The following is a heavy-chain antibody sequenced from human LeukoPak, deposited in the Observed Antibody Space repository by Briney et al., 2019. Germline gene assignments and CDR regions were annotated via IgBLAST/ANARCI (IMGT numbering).Heavy chain of an antibody. J-gene: IGHJ4*02. Sequence: GGSLRLSCAASGFTFSSCAMSWVRQPPRTGLEWVSTINIAGDTTYYPTSVTGRFTISRDNSKKTLYLQMNSLRAEDTAVYYRAKDRCELRGYFNYWGQGTLVTVSS. D-gene: IGHD1-26*01. CDR2: INIAGDTT. CDR3: AKDRCELRGYFNY. V-gene: IGHV3-23*01. CDR1: GFTFSSCA.